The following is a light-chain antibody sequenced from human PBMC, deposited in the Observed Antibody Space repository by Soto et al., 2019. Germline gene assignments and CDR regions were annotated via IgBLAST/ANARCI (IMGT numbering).Light chain of an antibody. CDR1: QSLIMK. J-gene: IGKJ4*01. CDR2: GAS. CDR3: QQYSNWPQVT. V-gene: IGKV3-15*01. Sequence: EIVMTQSPATLSESPGERATLSCRASQSLIMKLSWYQQKPGQDPRLLIYGASTRATAIPARFSGSGSGTEFTLTISSLQSEDFAVYYCQQYSNWPQVTFGGGTKVDIK.